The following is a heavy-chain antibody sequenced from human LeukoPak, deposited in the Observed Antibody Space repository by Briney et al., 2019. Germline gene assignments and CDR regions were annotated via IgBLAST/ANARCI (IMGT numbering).Heavy chain of an antibody. Sequence: SVKVSCKASGGTFSSYAISWVRQAPGQGLEWMGRIIPILGIANYAQKFQGRVTITADKSTSTDYMELSSLRSDDTAVYYCARDSGPYDYVWGSYRPTIYYFDYWGQGTLVTVSS. D-gene: IGHD3-16*02. V-gene: IGHV1-69*04. CDR1: GGTFSSYA. CDR3: ARDSGPYDYVWGSYRPTIYYFDY. CDR2: IIPILGIA. J-gene: IGHJ4*02.